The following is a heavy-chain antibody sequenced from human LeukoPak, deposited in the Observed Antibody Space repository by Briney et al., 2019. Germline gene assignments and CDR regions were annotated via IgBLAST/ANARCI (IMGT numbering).Heavy chain of an antibody. Sequence: GGSLRLSCAASGFTFSSYWMNWVRQAPGKGLVWVSRIASDGSSTTYADSVKGRFSISRDNAKNTLYLQMNSLRGEDTAVYYCARGRPHGNDYWGQGTLVTVSS. CDR3: ARGRPHGNDY. D-gene: IGHD2-15*01. CDR2: IASDGSST. V-gene: IGHV3-74*01. CDR1: GFTFSSYW. J-gene: IGHJ4*02.